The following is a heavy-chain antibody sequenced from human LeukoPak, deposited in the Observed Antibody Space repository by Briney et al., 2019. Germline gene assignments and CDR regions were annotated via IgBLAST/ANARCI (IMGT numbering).Heavy chain of an antibody. V-gene: IGHV3-53*01. CDR2: IYSGGST. D-gene: IGHD6-19*01. Sequence: GGSLRLSCAASGFTVSSSYMSWVRQAPGKGLEWVSVIYSGGSTYYADSVKGRFTISRDNSKNTLYLQMNSLRAEDTAVYYCARDRLNYFDYWGQGTLVTVSS. CDR1: GFTVSSSY. J-gene: IGHJ4*02. CDR3: ARDRLNYFDY.